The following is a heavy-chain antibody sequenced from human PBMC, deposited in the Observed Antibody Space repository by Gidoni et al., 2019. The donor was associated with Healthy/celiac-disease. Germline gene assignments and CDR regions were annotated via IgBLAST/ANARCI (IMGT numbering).Heavy chain of an antibody. J-gene: IGHJ6*02. V-gene: IGHV1-69*06. D-gene: IGHD3-22*01. Sequence: MGGIIPIFGTANYAQKFQGRVTITADKSTSTAYMELSSLRSEDTAVYYCARAHYYDSSGYLGSYYYYGMDVWGQGTTVTVSS. CDR2: IIPIFGTA. CDR3: ARAHYYDSSGYLGSYYYYGMDV.